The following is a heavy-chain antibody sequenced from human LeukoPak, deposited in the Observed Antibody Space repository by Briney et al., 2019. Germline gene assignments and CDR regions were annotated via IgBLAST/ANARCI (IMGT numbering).Heavy chain of an antibody. CDR1: GGTFSSYA. Sequence: SVKVSCKASGGTFSSYAIGWVRQAPGQGLEWMRGIIPIFGTANYAQKFQGRVTITADESTSTAYMELSSLRSEDTAVYYCARDRTVYDILTGYFDYWGQGTLVTVSS. V-gene: IGHV1-69*13. D-gene: IGHD3-9*01. J-gene: IGHJ4*02. CDR3: ARDRTVYDILTGYFDY. CDR2: IIPIFGTA.